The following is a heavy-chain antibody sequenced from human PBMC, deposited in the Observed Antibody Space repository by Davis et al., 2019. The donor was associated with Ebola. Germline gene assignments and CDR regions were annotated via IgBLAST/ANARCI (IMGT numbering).Heavy chain of an antibody. J-gene: IGHJ4*02. D-gene: IGHD2-2*01. CDR3: AREMSNTNYLDY. CDR1: GFVFSDHA. CDR2: ISYDGRAS. Sequence: PAGSLRLSCLASGFVFSDHAMHWVRLAPGKGLEWISVISYDGRASTYANSVKGRFTISRDNSRSTLYLQITRPTTEDTAVYYCAREMSNTNYLDYWGQGALVTVSS. V-gene: IGHV3-30*04.